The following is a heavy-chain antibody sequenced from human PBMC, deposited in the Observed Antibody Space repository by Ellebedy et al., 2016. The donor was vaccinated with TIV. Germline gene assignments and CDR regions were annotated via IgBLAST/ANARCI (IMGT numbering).Heavy chain of an antibody. J-gene: IGHJ4*02. CDR2: ISGYNVNT. V-gene: IGHV1-18*01. Sequence: AASVQVSCKASGYTFSSYSISWVRQAPGQGLEWMGWISGYNVNTEYSQKVQGRVTMTTDTSTSTVYMELRSLRSDDTAVYYCARGWLRSANFDSWGQGTLVTVSS. CDR1: GYTFSSYS. D-gene: IGHD5-12*01. CDR3: ARGWLRSANFDS.